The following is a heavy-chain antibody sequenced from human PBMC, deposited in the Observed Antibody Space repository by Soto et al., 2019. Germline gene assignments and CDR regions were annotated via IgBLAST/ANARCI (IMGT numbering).Heavy chain of an antibody. V-gene: IGHV3-23*01. Sequence: GGSLRLSCAVAGFTFSDFAMNWVRQAPGKGLEWVSSVSGNGASTHYADIVQGRFTISRDNSKNTLYLQMNSLRAEDTAMYYCARGRSLVITDYFDYWGQGTPVTVSS. D-gene: IGHD2-21*01. J-gene: IGHJ4*02. CDR1: GFTFSDFA. CDR3: ARGRSLVITDYFDY. CDR2: VSGNGAST.